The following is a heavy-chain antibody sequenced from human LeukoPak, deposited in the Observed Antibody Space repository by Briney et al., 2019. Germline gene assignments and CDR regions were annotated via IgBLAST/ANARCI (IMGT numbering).Heavy chain of an antibody. V-gene: IGHV4-39*01. CDR1: GGSISSSNFY. Sequence: SETLSLTCTVSGGSISSSNFYWGWIRHPPGKGLEWIGNIYYSGSTYYNPSLKSRVTISVDTSKNQFSLKLSSVTAADTAVYYCARVVPAAPEYFQYWGQGTLVTVSS. CDR3: ARVVPAAPEYFQY. J-gene: IGHJ1*01. D-gene: IGHD2-2*01. CDR2: IYYSGST.